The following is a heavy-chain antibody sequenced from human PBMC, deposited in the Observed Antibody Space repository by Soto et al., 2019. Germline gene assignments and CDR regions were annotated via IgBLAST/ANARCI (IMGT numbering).Heavy chain of an antibody. CDR2: INPNSGGT. Sequence: ASVKVSCKASGYTFTGYYMHWVRQAPGQGLEWMGWINPNSGGTNYAQKLQGWVTMTRDTSISTAYMELSRLRSDDTAVYYCARGKADYYYYMDVWGKGTTVTVSS. J-gene: IGHJ6*03. V-gene: IGHV1-2*04. CDR3: ARGKADYYYYMDV. D-gene: IGHD2-15*01. CDR1: GYTFTGYY.